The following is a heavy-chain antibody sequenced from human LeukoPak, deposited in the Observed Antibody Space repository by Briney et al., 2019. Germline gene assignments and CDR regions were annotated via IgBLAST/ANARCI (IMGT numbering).Heavy chain of an antibody. D-gene: IGHD3-10*01. CDR1: GFTFSSYA. CDR3: AKSYYYGSGSPSLDY. J-gene: IGHJ4*02. V-gene: IGHV3-23*01. Sequence: PGGSLRLSCAASGFTFSSYAMTWVRQAPGKGLEWVSGISGGNGATYYADSVKGRFTISTDNSKNPLYLQMNSLRVEDTAVYYCAKSYYYGSGSPSLDYWGQGTLVTVSS. CDR2: ISGGNGAT.